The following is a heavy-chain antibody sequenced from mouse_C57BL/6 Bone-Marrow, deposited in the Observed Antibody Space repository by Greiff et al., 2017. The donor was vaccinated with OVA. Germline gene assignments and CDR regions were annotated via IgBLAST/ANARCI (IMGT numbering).Heavy chain of an antibody. D-gene: IGHD2-5*01. V-gene: IGHV5-4*01. CDR1: GFTFSSYA. CDR2: ISDGGSYT. J-gene: IGHJ4*01. Sequence: DVHLVESGGGLVKPGGSLKLSCAASGFTFSSYAMSWVRQTPEKRLEWVATISDGGSYTYYPDNVKGRFTISRDNAKNNLYLQMSHLKSEDTAMYYCARDKELAPYSTHAMDYWGRGTSVTVSS. CDR3: ARDKELAPYSTHAMDY.